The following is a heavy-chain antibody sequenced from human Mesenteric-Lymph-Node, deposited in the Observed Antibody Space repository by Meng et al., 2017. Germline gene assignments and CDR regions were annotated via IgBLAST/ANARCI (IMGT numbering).Heavy chain of an antibody. CDR3: AKDPRGRLWFGGDEGYFDS. J-gene: IGHJ4*02. CDR2: INSDGTIA. V-gene: IGHV3-74*01. CDR1: GFSFSSSW. D-gene: IGHD3-10*01. Sequence: GESLKISCSASGFSFSSSWMNWVRQPPGKGLMWGARINSDGTIANSADSVKGRFTISRDNSNNSLYLQMNSLRAEDTAVYYCAKDPRGRLWFGGDEGYFDSWGQGTLVTVSS.